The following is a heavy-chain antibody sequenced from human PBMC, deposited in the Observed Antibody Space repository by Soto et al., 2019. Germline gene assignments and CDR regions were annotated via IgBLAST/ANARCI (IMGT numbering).Heavy chain of an antibody. CDR2: ISGDGTTK. V-gene: IGHV3-11*01. Sequence: QVQLMESGGGLVEPGGSLRLSCAASGFRFGDHYMTWIRQAPGKGLEWVSKISGDGTTKYYADSVKGRFTVSRDNAKNSLYLQMTSLTAEDTAVYYCAGDPYSYASAFWGQGTLVTVSS. CDR1: GFRFGDHY. D-gene: IGHD3-10*01. CDR3: AGDPYSYASAF. J-gene: IGHJ4*02.